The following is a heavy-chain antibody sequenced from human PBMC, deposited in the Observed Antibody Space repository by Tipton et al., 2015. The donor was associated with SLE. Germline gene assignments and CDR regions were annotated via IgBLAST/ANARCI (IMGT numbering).Heavy chain of an antibody. CDR3: ARVRVGATDDAFDI. Sequence: SLRLSCTASGFTFSFFEMDWVRQAPGKGLEWVSYISSSGSTIYYADSVKGRFTISRDNAKNSLYLQMNSLRAEDTAVYYCARVRVGATDDAFDIWGQGTMVTVSS. CDR2: ISSSGSTI. CDR1: GFTFSFFE. J-gene: IGHJ3*02. V-gene: IGHV3-48*03. D-gene: IGHD1-26*01.